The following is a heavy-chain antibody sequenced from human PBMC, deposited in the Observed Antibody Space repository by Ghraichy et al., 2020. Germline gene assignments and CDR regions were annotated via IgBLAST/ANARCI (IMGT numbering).Heavy chain of an antibody. V-gene: IGHV4-61*09. D-gene: IGHD3-10*01. J-gene: IGHJ6*03. CDR1: VAPSAVVITT. CDR2: SIPGGGT. Sequence: SETLPSPALSLVAPSAVVITTGAGSGSPPGRDWSGLGISIPGGGTSYNPSLKSRVTISADTSKNQFSLKVSSVTAADTAVYYVARGYYVSGSYPQYYYYYYMDVWGKGTAVTVSS. CDR3: ARGYYVSGSYPQYYYYYYMDV.